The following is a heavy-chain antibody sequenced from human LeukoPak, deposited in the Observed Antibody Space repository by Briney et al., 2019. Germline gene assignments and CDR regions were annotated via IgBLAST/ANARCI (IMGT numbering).Heavy chain of an antibody. CDR2: IKSKIDGGTT. J-gene: IGHJ4*02. CDR3: TTIRGFCSGRSCLGY. CDR1: GFTFSHAW. Sequence: TSGGSLRLSCAVSGFTFSHAWMSWVRQAPGKGLEWVGRIKSKIDGGTTDYGAPVKGRFTISRDDSKNTLYLQMNSLKSEDTAVYYCTTIRGFCSGRSCLGYWGQGTLVTVSS. V-gene: IGHV3-15*01. D-gene: IGHD2-15*01.